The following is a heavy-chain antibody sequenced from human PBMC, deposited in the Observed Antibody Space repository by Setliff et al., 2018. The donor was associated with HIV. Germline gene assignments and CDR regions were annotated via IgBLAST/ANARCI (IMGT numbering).Heavy chain of an antibody. CDR2: VYFSGSA. V-gene: IGHV4-31*11. CDR3: ARGRVFCDGDSCYHFDY. Sequence: LSLTCDVSGDSIISGDFFWSWIRQSPGKGLEWIGYVYFSGSATHNPSLKSPVSISVDTSKNQFYLTLSSVTAADTAVYYCARGRVFCDGDSCYHFDYWGQGVLVTV. CDR1: GDSIISGDFF. D-gene: IGHD2-21*02. J-gene: IGHJ4*02.